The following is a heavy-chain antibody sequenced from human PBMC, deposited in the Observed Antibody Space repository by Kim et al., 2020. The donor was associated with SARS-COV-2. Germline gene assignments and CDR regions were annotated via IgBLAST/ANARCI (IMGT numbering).Heavy chain of an antibody. CDR1: GYSFTSYW. CDR2: IYPGDSDT. V-gene: IGHV5-51*01. J-gene: IGHJ6*02. D-gene: IGHD6-13*01. Sequence: GESLKISCKGSGYSFTSYWIGWVRQMPGKGLEWMGIIYPGDSDTRYSPSFQGQVTISADKSISTAYLQWSSLKASDTAMYYCARQGIYLAAAGPGYYGMDVWGQGTTVTVSS. CDR3: ARQGIYLAAAGPGYYGMDV.